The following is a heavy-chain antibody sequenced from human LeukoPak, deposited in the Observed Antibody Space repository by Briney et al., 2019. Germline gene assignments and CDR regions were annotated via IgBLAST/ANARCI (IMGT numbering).Heavy chain of an antibody. CDR1: GFTFSSYA. CDR3: AKPTDSQWVRMSFES. V-gene: IGHV3-23*01. Sequence: GGSLRLSCAASGFTFSSYAMNWVRQAPGKGLEWVSVISGSGDSTHYADSVKGRFTISRDSSRNTLYLQMNSLRAEDTAVYYCAKPTDSQWVRMSFESWGQGTLVIVSS. CDR2: ISGSGDST. D-gene: IGHD5-12*01. J-gene: IGHJ4*02.